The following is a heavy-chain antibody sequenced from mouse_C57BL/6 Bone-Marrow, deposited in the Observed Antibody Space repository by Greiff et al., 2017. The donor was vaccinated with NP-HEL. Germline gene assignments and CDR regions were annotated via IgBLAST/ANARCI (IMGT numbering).Heavy chain of an antibody. J-gene: IGHJ4*01. Sequence: QVQLKESGPGLVAPSQSLSITCTVSGFSLTSYAISWVRQPPGKGLEWLGVIWTGGGTNYNSALKSRLSISKDNSKSQVFLKMNSLQTDDTARYYCARNLHKDGGYSYYYAMDYWGQGTSVTVSS. CDR3: ARNLHKDGGYSYYYAMDY. CDR2: IWTGGGT. V-gene: IGHV2-9-1*01. D-gene: IGHD2-3*01. CDR1: GFSLTSYA.